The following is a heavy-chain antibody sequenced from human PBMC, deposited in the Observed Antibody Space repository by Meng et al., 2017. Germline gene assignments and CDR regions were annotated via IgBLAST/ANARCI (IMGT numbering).Heavy chain of an antibody. CDR2: INPNSGGT. CDR3: ARDHVWYFDL. CDR1: GYTFPGYY. V-gene: IGHV1-2*06. Sequence: QLQLWRLGVRVKTPWASLKVSCKSSGYTFPGYYMHWVRQAPGQGLEWMGRINPNSGGTNYAQKFQGRVTMTRDTSISTAYMELSRLRSDDTAVYYCARDHVWYFDLWGRGTLVTVSS. J-gene: IGHJ2*01.